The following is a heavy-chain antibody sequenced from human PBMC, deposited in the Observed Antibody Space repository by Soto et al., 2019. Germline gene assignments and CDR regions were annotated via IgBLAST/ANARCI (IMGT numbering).Heavy chain of an antibody. CDR2: INSDGSST. Sequence: GGSLRLSCAASGFTFSSYWMHWVRQAPGKGLVWVSRINSDGSSTSYADSVKGRFTISRDNAKNTLYLQMNSLRAEDTAVYYCARGYCSGGSCYSTEIDYWGQGTLVTVSS. J-gene: IGHJ4*02. D-gene: IGHD2-15*01. V-gene: IGHV3-74*01. CDR1: GFTFSSYW. CDR3: ARGYCSGGSCYSTEIDY.